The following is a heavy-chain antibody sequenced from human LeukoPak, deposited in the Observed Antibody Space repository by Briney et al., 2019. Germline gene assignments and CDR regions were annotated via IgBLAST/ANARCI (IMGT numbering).Heavy chain of an antibody. CDR1: GGTFSSYA. J-gene: IGHJ6*03. CDR2: IIPIFGTA. CDR3: ARGVTTRKSYYYYYMDV. V-gene: IGHV1-69*06. D-gene: IGHD3-22*01. Sequence: LGASVKVSCKASGGTFSSYAISWVRHAPGQGLEWMGGIIPIFGTANYAQKFQGRVTITADKSTSTAYMELSSLRSEDTAVYYCARGVTTRKSYYYYYMDVWGKGTTVTVSS.